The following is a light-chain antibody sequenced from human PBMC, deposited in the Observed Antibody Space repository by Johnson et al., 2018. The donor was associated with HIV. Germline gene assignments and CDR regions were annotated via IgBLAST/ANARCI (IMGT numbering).Light chain of an antibody. Sequence: HSVLTQPPSVSAAPGQKVTISCSGSSSNIGNNYVSWYQQIPGTAPKLLIYDNNKRPSGIPDRFSGSKSGTSATLGITGLQTGDEADYYCGAWDSSLSARVFGTGTKVTVL. CDR2: DNN. CDR3: GAWDSSLSARV. J-gene: IGLJ1*01. CDR1: SSNIGNNY. V-gene: IGLV1-51*01.